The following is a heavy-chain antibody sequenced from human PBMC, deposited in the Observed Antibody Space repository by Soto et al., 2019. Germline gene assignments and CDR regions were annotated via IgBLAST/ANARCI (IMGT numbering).Heavy chain of an antibody. V-gene: IGHV3-21*01. CDR1: GITFSSYS. Sequence: LRLSCAASGITFSSYSMNWVRQAPGKGLEWVSSISSSSSYIYYADSVKGRFTISRDNAKNSLYLQMNSLRAEDTAVYYCARDISLSSGYSYGYTVDYWGQGTLVTVSS. CDR3: ARDISLSSGYSYGYTVDY. CDR2: ISSSSSYI. J-gene: IGHJ4*02. D-gene: IGHD5-18*01.